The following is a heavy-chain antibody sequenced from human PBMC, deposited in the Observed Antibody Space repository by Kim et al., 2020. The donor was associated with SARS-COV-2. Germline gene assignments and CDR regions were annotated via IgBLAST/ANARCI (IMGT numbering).Heavy chain of an antibody. D-gene: IGHD3-9*01. CDR1: GFTFSSYS. J-gene: IGHJ6*02. CDR3: ARDWGPLRYFDWLPRYGMDV. CDR2: ISSSSSYI. V-gene: IGHV3-21*01. Sequence: GGSLRLSCAASGFTFSSYSMNWVRQAPGKGLEWVSSISSSSSYIYYADSVKGRFTISRDNAKNSLYLQMNSLRAEDTAVYYCARDWGPLRYFDWLPRYGMDVWGQGTTVTVSS.